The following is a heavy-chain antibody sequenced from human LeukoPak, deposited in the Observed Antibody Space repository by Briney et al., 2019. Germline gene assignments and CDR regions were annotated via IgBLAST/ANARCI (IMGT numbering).Heavy chain of an antibody. D-gene: IGHD3-9*01. V-gene: IGHV3-23*01. CDR2: LSGSGGST. Sequence: GGSLRLSCAAPGFTFSSYAMSWVRQAPGKGLERVSALSGSGGSTYSADSVKGRFTISRDNSKNTLYLQMNSLRAEDTAVYYCAKDLGRYSAGLGMDVWGKGTTVTVSS. CDR3: AKDLGRYSAGLGMDV. CDR1: GFTFSSYA. J-gene: IGHJ6*04.